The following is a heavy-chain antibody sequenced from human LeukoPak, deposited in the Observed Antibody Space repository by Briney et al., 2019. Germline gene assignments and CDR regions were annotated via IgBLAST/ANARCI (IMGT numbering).Heavy chain of an antibody. CDR3: ARYSSSWYRTTTDAFDI. CDR2: IYYSGST. CDR1: GGSISSYY. V-gene: IGHV4-59*01. Sequence: SETLSLTCTVSGGSISSYYWSWIRQPPGKGLEWIGYIYYSGSTNYNPSLKSRVTISVDTSKNQFSLKLSSVTAADTAVYYCARYSSSWYRTTTDAFDIWGQGTMVTVSS. D-gene: IGHD6-13*01. J-gene: IGHJ3*02.